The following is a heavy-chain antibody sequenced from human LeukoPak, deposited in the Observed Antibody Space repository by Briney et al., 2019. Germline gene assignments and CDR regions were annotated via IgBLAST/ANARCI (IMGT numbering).Heavy chain of an antibody. CDR1: GGSISSHY. J-gene: IGHJ5*02. V-gene: IGHV4-59*11. CDR3: ARDERGYCSSTSCYTHNWFDP. CDR2: IYYSGST. D-gene: IGHD2-2*02. Sequence: SETLSLTCTVSGGSISSHYWNWIRQPPGKGLEWIGYIYYSGSTNYNPSLKSRVTISLDTSKNQFSLKLSSVTAADTAVYYCARDERGYCSSTSCYTHNWFDPWGQGTLVTVSS.